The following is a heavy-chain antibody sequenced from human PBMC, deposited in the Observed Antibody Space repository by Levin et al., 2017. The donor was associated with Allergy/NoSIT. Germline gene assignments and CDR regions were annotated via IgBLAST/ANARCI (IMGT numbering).Heavy chain of an antibody. CDR3: ARSGRTWLKLRGVDY. V-gene: IGHV4-31*03. J-gene: IGHJ4*02. CDR1: GGSISSGGYY. CDR2: IYYSEST. Sequence: PSETLSLTCNVSGGSISSGGYYWSWIRQHPGKGLEWIGYIYYSESTYYNPSLRSRATMSVDTSKNQFSLKLNSVTAADTAVYYCARSGRTWLKLRGVDYWGQGTLVTVSS. D-gene: IGHD5-24*01.